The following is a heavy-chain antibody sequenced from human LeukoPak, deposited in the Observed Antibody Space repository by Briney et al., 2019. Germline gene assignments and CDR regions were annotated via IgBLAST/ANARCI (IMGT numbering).Heavy chain of an antibody. CDR1: GYTFTSYG. CDR2: ISAYNGNT. J-gene: IGHJ6*03. D-gene: IGHD1-26*01. Sequence: ASVKVSCKASGYTFTSYGISWVRQAPGQGLEWMGWISAYNGNTNYAQKLQGRVTMTTDTSTSTAYMELRSLISDDTAVYYCARDLGGGTHYYYFYYMDVWGKGTTVTISS. CDR3: ARDLGGGTHYYYFYYMDV. V-gene: IGHV1-18*01.